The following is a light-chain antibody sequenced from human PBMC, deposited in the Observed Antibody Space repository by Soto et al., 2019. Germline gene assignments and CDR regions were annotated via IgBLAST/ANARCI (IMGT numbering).Light chain of an antibody. Sequence: IVLTQSPGTLSLSPWERATLSCRASQSVSSSYLAWYQQKPGQAPRLLIYGASSRATGIPDRFSGSGSGTDFTLTISRLEPEDFAVYYCQLYGSSPPTWTFGQGTKVDIK. CDR1: QSVSSSY. CDR2: GAS. J-gene: IGKJ1*01. V-gene: IGKV3-20*01. CDR3: QLYGSSPPTWT.